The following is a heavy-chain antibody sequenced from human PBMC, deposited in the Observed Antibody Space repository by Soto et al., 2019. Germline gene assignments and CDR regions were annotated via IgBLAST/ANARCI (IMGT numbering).Heavy chain of an antibody. J-gene: IGHJ4*02. CDR1: GFTFSSYG. Sequence: QVQLVESGGGVVQPGRSLRLSCAASGFTFSSYGMHWVRQAPGKGLEWVAVISYDGSNKYYVDSVKGRFTISRDNSKNPLYLQMNSLRAEDTAVYYCAKGGRLGSGNYYNPYYFDYWGQGTLVTVSS. CDR3: AKGGRLGSGNYYNPYYFDY. D-gene: IGHD3-10*01. CDR2: ISYDGSNK. V-gene: IGHV3-30*18.